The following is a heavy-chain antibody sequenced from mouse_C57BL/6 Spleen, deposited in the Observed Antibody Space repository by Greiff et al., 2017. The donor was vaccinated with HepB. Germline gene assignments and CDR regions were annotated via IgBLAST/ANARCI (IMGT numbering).Heavy chain of an antibody. CDR1: GFTFSSYA. CDR2: ISDGGSYT. Sequence: EVQVVESGGGLVKPGGSLKLSCAASGFTFSSYAMSWVRQTPEKRLEWVATISDGGSYTYYPDNVKGRFTISRDNAKNNLYLQMSHLKSEDTAMYYCARDRSGYSRWYFDGWGTGTTVTVSS. CDR3: ARDRSGYSRWYFDG. J-gene: IGHJ1*03. V-gene: IGHV5-4*01. D-gene: IGHD2-3*01.